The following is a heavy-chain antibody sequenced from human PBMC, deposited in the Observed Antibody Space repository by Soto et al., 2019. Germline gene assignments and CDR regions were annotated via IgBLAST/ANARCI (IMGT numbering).Heavy chain of an antibody. D-gene: IGHD4-17*01. V-gene: IGHV4-59*01. CDR2: VYYSGST. CDR1: GGSMSNFY. CDR3: TREQTSTVVTQ. Sequence: SETLSLTCTVSGGSMSNFYWSWIRQPPGKGLEWIGCVYYSGSTNYNPSLKSRVTISVDTSKNQFSLKLISVTAADTAVYYCTREQTSTVVTQWGQGTLVTVS. J-gene: IGHJ1*01.